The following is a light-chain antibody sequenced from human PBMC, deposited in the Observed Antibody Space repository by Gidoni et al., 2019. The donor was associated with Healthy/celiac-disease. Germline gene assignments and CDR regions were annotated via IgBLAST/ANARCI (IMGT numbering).Light chain of an antibody. J-gene: IGLJ2*01. CDR3: SSYRV. CDR1: SSDFGGYNY. V-gene: IGLV2-14*03. Sequence: QSALTQPASLSGSPGQSISISCTGTSSDFGGYNYVSWYQQHPGKAPKIMIYDVSNRPSGVSNRFSGSKSGNTASLTISGLQAEDEADYFCSSYRVFGGGTKLTVL. CDR2: DVS.